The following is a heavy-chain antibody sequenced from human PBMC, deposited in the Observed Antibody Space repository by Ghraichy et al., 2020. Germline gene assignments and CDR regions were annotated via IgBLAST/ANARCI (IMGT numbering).Heavy chain of an antibody. Sequence: QTLSLTCTFSGFSLSTSGVGVGWIRQPPGKALEWLALIYWDDDKRYSPSLKSRLTITKDTSKNQVVLTMTNMDPVDTATYYCAHTGSSWGPHAFDIWGQGTMVTVSS. D-gene: IGHD6-13*01. CDR2: IYWDDDK. CDR3: AHTGSSWGPHAFDI. CDR1: GFSLSTSGVG. J-gene: IGHJ3*02. V-gene: IGHV2-5*02.